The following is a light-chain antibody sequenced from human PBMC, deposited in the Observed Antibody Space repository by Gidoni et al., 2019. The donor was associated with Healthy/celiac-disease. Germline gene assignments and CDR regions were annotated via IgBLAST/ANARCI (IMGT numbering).Light chain of an antibody. J-gene: IGKJ1*01. CDR3: QHSKT. V-gene: IGKV3-15*01. Sequence: EIVMTQSPATLSVSPGERATLSCRASQSVSSNLAWYQQKPGQAPRLIYGASTRATGFPARFSGSGSGTEFTLTISSLQSEDFAVYYCQHSKTFGQGTKVEIK. CDR1: QSVSSN. CDR2: GAS.